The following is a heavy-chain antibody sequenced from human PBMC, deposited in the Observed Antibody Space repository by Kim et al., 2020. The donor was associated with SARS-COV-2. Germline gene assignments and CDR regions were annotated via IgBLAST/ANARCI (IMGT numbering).Heavy chain of an antibody. D-gene: IGHD6-13*01. CDR1: GFTFSSYS. V-gene: IGHV3-21*01. Sequence: GGSLRLSCAASGFTFSSYSMNWVRQAPGKGLEWVSSISSSSSYIFYADSVKGRFTISRDNAKNSLYLQMNSLRAEDTAVYYCARDADSSSWYVRYYYYYGMDVWGQGTTVTVSS. J-gene: IGHJ6*02. CDR2: ISSSSSYI. CDR3: ARDADSSSWYVRYYYYYGMDV.